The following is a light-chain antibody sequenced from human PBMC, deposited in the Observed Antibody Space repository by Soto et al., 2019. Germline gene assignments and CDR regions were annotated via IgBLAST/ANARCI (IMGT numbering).Light chain of an antibody. CDR1: SSDVGRYNF. CDR2: DVI. Sequence: QSVLTQPRSVSGSPGQSVTISCTGTSSDVGRYNFVSWYQQHPDKAPKLMMYDVIKRPSGVPDRFSGSKSGNTASLTIYGLQAEDEADYHCCSYAGSYTHVFGTGTKLTVL. CDR3: CSYAGSYTHV. V-gene: IGLV2-11*01. J-gene: IGLJ1*01.